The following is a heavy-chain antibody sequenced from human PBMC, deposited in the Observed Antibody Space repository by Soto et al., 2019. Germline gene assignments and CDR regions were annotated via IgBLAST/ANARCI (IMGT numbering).Heavy chain of an antibody. CDR2: ISSSSSYI. Sequence: GSLRLSCAASGFTFSSYSMNWVRQAPGKGLEWVSSISSSSSYIYYAGSVKGRFTISRDNAKNSLYLQMNSLRAEDTAVYYCARDLYRGPHETHYGMDVWGQGTTVTVSS. D-gene: IGHD2-2*02. CDR3: ARDLYRGPHETHYGMDV. V-gene: IGHV3-21*01. CDR1: GFTFSSYS. J-gene: IGHJ6*02.